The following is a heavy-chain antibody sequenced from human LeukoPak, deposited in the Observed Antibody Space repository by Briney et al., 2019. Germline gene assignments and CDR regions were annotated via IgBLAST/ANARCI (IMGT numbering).Heavy chain of an antibody. D-gene: IGHD6-6*01. V-gene: IGHV3-23*01. CDR3: ARGGSSSPPGGDY. Sequence: GGSLRLSCAASGFSFRRYAMSWVRQAPGKGLEWVSIISGSSGSTYYADSVKGRFTISRDNSKNTLYLQMNSLRAEDTAVYYCARGGSSSPPGGDYWGQGTLVTVSS. CDR1: GFSFRRYA. J-gene: IGHJ4*02. CDR2: ISGSSGST.